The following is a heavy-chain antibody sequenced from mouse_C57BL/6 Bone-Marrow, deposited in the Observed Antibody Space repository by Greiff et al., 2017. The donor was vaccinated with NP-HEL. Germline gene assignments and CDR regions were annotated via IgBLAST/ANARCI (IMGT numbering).Heavy chain of an antibody. Sequence: VQLQQSGAELVKPGASVKLSCKASGYTFTSYWMHWVKQRPGQGLEWIGMIHPNSGRTNYNEKFKSKATLTVDKSSSTAYMQLSSLTSEDSAVYYCARRAYHYGTPFAYWGQGTLVTVSA. D-gene: IGHD1-1*01. CDR2: IHPNSGRT. J-gene: IGHJ3*01. CDR1: GYTFTSYW. V-gene: IGHV1-64*01. CDR3: ARRAYHYGTPFAY.